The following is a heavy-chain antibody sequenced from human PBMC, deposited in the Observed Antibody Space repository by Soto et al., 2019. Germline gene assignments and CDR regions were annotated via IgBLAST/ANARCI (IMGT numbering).Heavy chain of an antibody. CDR2: MTPNSGNT. CDR1: GYTFTNYD. CDR3: ARTTYGLGDFDY. V-gene: IGHV1-8*01. D-gene: IGHD1-26*01. Sequence: QVQLVQSGAEVKKPGASVKVSCKASGYTFTNYDINWVRQATGQGLEWMGWMTPNSGNTGYAQMFLGRVTMTRDTPKSTAYTELSSLRSEDTAVYYCARTTYGLGDFDYWGQGTLVTVSS. J-gene: IGHJ4*02.